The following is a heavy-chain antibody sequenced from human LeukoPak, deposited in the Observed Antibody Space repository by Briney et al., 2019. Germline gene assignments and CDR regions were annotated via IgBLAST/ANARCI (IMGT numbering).Heavy chain of an antibody. V-gene: IGHV1-46*01. Sequence: ASVKVSCKTSGYTFTRYFLHWVRQAPGQGLEWMGIINPSGGSTTYAQKFQGRVTMTRDTSTNTVYMELRNLRSEDTAAYFCARDADWQYAFDVWGQGTMVSVSS. CDR1: GYTFTRYF. D-gene: IGHD3-9*01. J-gene: IGHJ3*01. CDR3: ARDADWQYAFDV. CDR2: INPSGGST.